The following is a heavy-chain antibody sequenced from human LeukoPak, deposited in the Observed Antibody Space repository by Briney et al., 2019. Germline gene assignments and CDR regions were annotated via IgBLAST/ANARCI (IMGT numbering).Heavy chain of an antibody. Sequence: GASVKVSCKASGYTFSDYYMHWVRQAPGQGREWMGWINPNSGDTNYAQKFQGRVAMTRDMSISTAYKEVSRLTSDDTAVYYCARATIADSSTYSIDSWGLGTLVTVSS. V-gene: IGHV1-2*02. CDR2: INPNSGDT. CDR1: GYTFSDYY. J-gene: IGHJ4*02. CDR3: ARATIADSSTYSIDS. D-gene: IGHD3-22*01.